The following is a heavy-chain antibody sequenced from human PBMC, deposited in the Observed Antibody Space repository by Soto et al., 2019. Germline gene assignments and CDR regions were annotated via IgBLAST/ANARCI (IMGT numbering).Heavy chain of an antibody. V-gene: IGHV2-5*01. J-gene: IGHJ4*02. CDR2: IYWNDEK. Sequence: QITLKESGPTLVKPTQTLTLTCTFSGFSLSTSGMGVGWIRQPPGKALEWLALIYWNDEKRYSPSLKTTLTITKDTSNKQVVLTMTNMAPVDTAPYYCARTYSNSWTSLDYWGQGTLVTVSS. CDR3: ARTYSNSWTSLDY. CDR1: GFSLSTSGMG. D-gene: IGHD6-13*01.